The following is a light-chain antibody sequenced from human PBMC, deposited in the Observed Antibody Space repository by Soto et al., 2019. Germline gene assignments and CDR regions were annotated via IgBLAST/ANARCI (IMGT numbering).Light chain of an antibody. CDR3: QQRSDGPPWT. J-gene: IGKJ1*01. CDR2: DAS. Sequence: EIVLTQYKETLSLSPGERSTLSCMASQSVSSNLAWYQQKPGQAPRLLIYDASNRATGIPARFSGSGSGTDFTLTISSLEPEDFAVYYCQQRSDGPPWTFCQVTKVDVK. CDR1: QSVSSN. V-gene: IGKV3-11*01.